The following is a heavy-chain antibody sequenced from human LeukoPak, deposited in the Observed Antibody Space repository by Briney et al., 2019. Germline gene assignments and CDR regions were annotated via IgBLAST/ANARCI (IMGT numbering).Heavy chain of an antibody. V-gene: IGHV1-69*13. CDR1: GGTFSSYA. CDR2: IIPIFGTA. J-gene: IGHJ4*02. D-gene: IGHD3-10*01. CDR3: AGYYGSGSYYNPFDY. Sequence: SVKVSCKASGGTFSSYAISWVRQAPGQGLEWMGGIIPIFGTANYAQKFQGRVTITADESTSTAYMELSSLRSEDTAVYYCAGYYGSGSYYNPFDYWGQGTLVTVSS.